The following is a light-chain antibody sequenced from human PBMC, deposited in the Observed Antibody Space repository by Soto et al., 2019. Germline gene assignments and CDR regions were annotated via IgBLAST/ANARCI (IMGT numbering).Light chain of an antibody. Sequence: EIVLTQSPDTLSLSPGERATLSCRAGQSVSSNYVAWYQQKPGQAPSLLTHGSSSRATGVPDRFSGRGSGTTFTLVISRLEPEDFAVYYCQQYGTSPFTFGQGTKVDIK. V-gene: IGKV3-20*01. CDR2: GSS. CDR1: QSVSSNY. CDR3: QQYGTSPFT. J-gene: IGKJ2*01.